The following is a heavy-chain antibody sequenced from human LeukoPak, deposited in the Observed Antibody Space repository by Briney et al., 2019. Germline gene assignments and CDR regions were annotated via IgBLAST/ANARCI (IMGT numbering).Heavy chain of an antibody. D-gene: IGHD5-18*01. J-gene: IGHJ6*02. V-gene: IGHV3-53*01. CDR1: GFTVSSNY. CDR3: TRDGRYNYGSDGMDV. CDR2: IYSVGST. Sequence: GGSLRLSCAASGFTVSSNYMSWVRQAPGKGLEWVSVIYSVGSTYYADSVKGRFTISRDNPKNTLYLQMNSLRVEDTAVYYCTRDGRYNYGSDGMDVWGQGTTVTVFS.